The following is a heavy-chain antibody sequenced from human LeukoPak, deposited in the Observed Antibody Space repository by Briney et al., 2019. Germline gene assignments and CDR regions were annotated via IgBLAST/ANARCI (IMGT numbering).Heavy chain of an antibody. CDR3: ARDHGSSGWYPPYYYYMDV. D-gene: IGHD6-19*01. CDR2: IYYSGST. CDR1: GGSISSSSYY. Sequence: PSETLSLTCTVSGGSISSSSYYWGWIRQPPGTGLEWIGSIYYSGSTYYNPSLKSRVTISIDTSKNQFSLKLSSVTAADTAVYYCARDHGSSGWYPPYYYYMDVWGKGTTVTVSS. V-gene: IGHV4-39*07. J-gene: IGHJ6*03.